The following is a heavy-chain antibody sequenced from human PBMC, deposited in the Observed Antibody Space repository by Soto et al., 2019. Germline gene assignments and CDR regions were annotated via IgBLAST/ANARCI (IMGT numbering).Heavy chain of an antibody. CDR3: TRWNGYADY. D-gene: IGHD1-1*01. Sequence: EVQLLESGGGLVQPGGSLRLSCAVSGFRYSTYGLTWARQAPGKGLEWVSGVSGGSGTTHYKDSVRGRFTVTGDNSKNTVYLEMNSLRLEDTAVYYCTRWNGYADYWGQGTLVTVSS. CDR1: GFRYSTYG. J-gene: IGHJ4*02. V-gene: IGHV3-23*01. CDR2: VSGGSGTT.